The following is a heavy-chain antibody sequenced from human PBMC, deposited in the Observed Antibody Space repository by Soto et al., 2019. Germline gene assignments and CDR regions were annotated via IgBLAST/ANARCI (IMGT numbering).Heavy chain of an antibody. CDR2: INHSGST. Sequence: LTCAVYGGSFIGYYWSWIRQPPGKGLEWIGEINHSGSTNYNPSLKSRVTISVDTSKNQFSLKLSSVTAADTAVYYCARADYDFWSGYYPTYFDYWGQGTLVTVSS. J-gene: IGHJ4*02. V-gene: IGHV4-34*01. D-gene: IGHD3-3*01. CDR3: ARADYDFWSGYYPTYFDY. CDR1: GGSFIGYY.